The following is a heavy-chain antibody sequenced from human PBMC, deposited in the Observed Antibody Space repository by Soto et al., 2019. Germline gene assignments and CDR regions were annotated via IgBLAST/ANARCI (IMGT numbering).Heavy chain of an antibody. V-gene: IGHV3-23*01. CDR1: GFTFSSYA. CDR2: ISGSGDST. CDR3: ARRGSGSYYDY. Sequence: EVQLLESGGGLVQPGGSLRLSCAASGFTFSSYAMRWVRQAPVKGLEWVSAISGSGDSTYYADSVKGRFTISRDNSMTPLYLQMNSLRAEDTAVYYCARRGSGSYYDYWGQGTLVTVSS. D-gene: IGHD1-26*01. J-gene: IGHJ4*02.